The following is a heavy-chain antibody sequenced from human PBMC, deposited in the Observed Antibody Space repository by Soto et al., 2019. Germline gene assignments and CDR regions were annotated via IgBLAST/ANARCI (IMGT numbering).Heavy chain of an antibody. D-gene: IGHD6-6*01. CDR2: ISSSGSTI. V-gene: IGHV3-48*03. Sequence: PGGSLRLSCAASGSTFSSYEMNWVRQAPGKGLEWVSYISSSGSTIYYADSVKGRFTISRDNAKNSLYLQMNSLRAEDTAVYYCARDRYSSSSEGDYWGQGTLVTVSS. CDR3: ARDRYSSSSEGDY. CDR1: GSTFSSYE. J-gene: IGHJ4*02.